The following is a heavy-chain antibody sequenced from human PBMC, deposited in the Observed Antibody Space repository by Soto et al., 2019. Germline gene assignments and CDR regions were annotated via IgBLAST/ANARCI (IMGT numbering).Heavy chain of an antibody. J-gene: IGHJ4*02. CDR3: TTGLELGYCSGGSCYYFDY. CDR2: IKSKTDGGTT. CDR1: GFTFSNAW. V-gene: IGHV3-15*01. Sequence: GGSLRLSCAASGFTFSNAWMSWVRQAPGKGLEWVGRIKSKTDGGTTDYAAPVKGRFTISRDDSKNTLYLQMNSLKTEDTAVYYCTTGLELGYCSGGSCYYFDYWGQGTLVTVSS. D-gene: IGHD2-15*01.